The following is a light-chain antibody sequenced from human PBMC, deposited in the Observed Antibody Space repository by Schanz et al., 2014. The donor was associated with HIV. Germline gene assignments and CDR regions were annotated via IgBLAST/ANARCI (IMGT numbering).Light chain of an antibody. CDR2: GVF. CDR3: SSLTTSSAPV. J-gene: IGLJ1*01. V-gene: IGLV2-14*03. Sequence: QSVLTQPASVSGSPGQSITVSCTGTNNDIGSYTYVAWYQQHPGKAPKVVVYGVFDRPSGVSNRFSGSKSGNTASLTIFDLQPEDEADYYCSSLTTSSAPVFGTGTKLTVL. CDR1: NNDIGSYTY.